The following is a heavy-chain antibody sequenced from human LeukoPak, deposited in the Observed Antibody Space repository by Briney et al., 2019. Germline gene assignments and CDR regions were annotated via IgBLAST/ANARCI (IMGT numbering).Heavy chain of an antibody. CDR3: ARKAQTGSHSGPFDI. J-gene: IGHJ3*02. D-gene: IGHD1-26*01. CDR2: FSTDSLTI. V-gene: IGHV3-48*04. Sequence: PGGSLRLSCAASGFTFSSHAMNWVRQAPGKGLEWISSFSTDSLTIKYADFVSGQFTISRDNAEHLLFLQMNSLRAEDTAVYYCARKAQTGSHSGPFDIWGQGTLVTVSS. CDR1: GFTFSSHA.